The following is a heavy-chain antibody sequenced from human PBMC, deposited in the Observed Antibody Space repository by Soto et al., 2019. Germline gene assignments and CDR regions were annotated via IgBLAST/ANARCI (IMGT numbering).Heavy chain of an antibody. Sequence: EVQLLESGGGLVQPGGSRRLSCVGSGLTFRGSSMSWVRQPPGKGLEWVSVSPGGGSTFYADSVKGRFTISRDNSKNTLYLQLNSLRAEDAAVYFCANLVRYWGQGTLVTVSS. CDR1: GLTFRGSS. CDR2: SPGGGST. J-gene: IGHJ4*02. CDR3: ANLVRY. D-gene: IGHD6-6*01. V-gene: IGHV3-23*01.